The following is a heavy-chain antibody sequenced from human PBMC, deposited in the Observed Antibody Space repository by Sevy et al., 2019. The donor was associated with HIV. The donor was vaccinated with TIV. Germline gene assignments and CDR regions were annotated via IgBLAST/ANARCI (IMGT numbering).Heavy chain of an antibody. CDR3: ARMGDYFDTSGYYPLKY. V-gene: IGHV1-2*02. CDR2: INPQTGGT. Sequence: ASVKVSCKASGYTFTEYYVHWLRQAPGQGLEWMGWINPQTGGTYFAKKFQDRVTLTTATSIYAVYMELSGLKFDDTAVFYCARMGDYFDTSGYYPLKYWGLGTLVTVSS. J-gene: IGHJ4*02. D-gene: IGHD3-22*01. CDR1: GYTFTEYY.